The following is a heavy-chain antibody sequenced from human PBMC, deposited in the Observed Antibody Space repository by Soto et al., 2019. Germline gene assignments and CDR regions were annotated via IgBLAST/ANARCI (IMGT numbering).Heavy chain of an antibody. CDR2: IIPFFGTS. D-gene: IGHD1-26*01. CDR3: ARVGHVTNYGMAV. V-gene: IGHV1-69*13. CDR1: GGTFSSYP. Sequence: SVKVSCQASGGTFSSYPLNWVRQAPGQGLEWMGGIIPFFGTSNYAQKFQGRVTITADESTSTVYMDLRSLRSEDTAVYYCARVGHVTNYGMAVWRQGTTVTVSS. J-gene: IGHJ6*02.